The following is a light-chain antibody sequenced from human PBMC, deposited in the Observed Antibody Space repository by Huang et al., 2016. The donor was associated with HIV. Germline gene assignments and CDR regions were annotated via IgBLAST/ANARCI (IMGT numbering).Light chain of an antibody. CDR2: SAS. V-gene: IGKV1-39*01. Sequence: IQMTQSPTSLSASVGDRVSIVCRASQSISTYLNWYQKKPGKAPKLLISSASTLHRGVPSRFSGSGSGTEFTLTIRGLQLDDFATYYCQQSYSALASFGPGTRL. CDR3: QQSYSALAS. J-gene: IGKJ5*01. CDR1: QSISTY.